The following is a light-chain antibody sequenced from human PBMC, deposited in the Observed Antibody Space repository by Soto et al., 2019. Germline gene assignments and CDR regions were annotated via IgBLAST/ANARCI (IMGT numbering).Light chain of an antibody. CDR1: SGHSSYA. CDR2: LNSDGSH. V-gene: IGLV4-69*01. J-gene: IGLJ1*01. CDR3: QTWGTGIHYV. Sequence: QLVLTQSPSASASLGASVKLTCTLSSGHSSYAIAWHQQQPEKGPRYLMKLNSDGSHSKGDGIPDRFSGSSSGAERYLTISSLQSEDEADYYCQTWGTGIHYVFGTGIMLTVL.